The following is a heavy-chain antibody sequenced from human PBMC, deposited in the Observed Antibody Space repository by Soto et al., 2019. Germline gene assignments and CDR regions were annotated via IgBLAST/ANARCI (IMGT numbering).Heavy chain of an antibody. J-gene: IGHJ6*02. CDR2: INQDGSEK. Sequence: EVQLVESGGDLVQPGGSLRLSCAGSQFTFSNYWMNWVRQAPGKGLEWVANINQDGSEKYYVDSVKGRFTISRDIAKNSLFLQMNSLRADDTAVCYCARASPGMDVWGQGTTVTVSS. V-gene: IGHV3-7*01. CDR1: QFTFSNYW. CDR3: ARASPGMDV.